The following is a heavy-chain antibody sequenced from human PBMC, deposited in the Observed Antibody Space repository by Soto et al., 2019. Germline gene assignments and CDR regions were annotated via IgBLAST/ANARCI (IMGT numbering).Heavy chain of an antibody. Sequence: QVQLQESGPGLVKPSGTLSLTCAVSGGSISSSNWWSWVRQPPGKGLEWIGEIYHSGSTNYNPSLKSRATITVDKSKNQFSLKLSSVTAADTSVYYCARRANTAKDRRNWFDPWGQGTLVTVSS. CDR1: GGSISSSNW. D-gene: IGHD5-18*01. CDR3: ARRANTAKDRRNWFDP. CDR2: IYHSGST. J-gene: IGHJ5*02. V-gene: IGHV4-4*02.